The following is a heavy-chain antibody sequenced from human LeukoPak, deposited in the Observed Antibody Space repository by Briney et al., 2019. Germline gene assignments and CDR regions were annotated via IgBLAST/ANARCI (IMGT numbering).Heavy chain of an antibody. D-gene: IGHD2-15*01. J-gene: IGHJ4*02. CDR1: GFTSSSYW. CDR2: IHQDGNEK. V-gene: IGHV3-7*04. CDR3: ARGDKFSGDY. Sequence: GGSLRLSCAASGFTSSSYWMSWVRQAPGKGLEWVANIHQDGNEKYYVDSVKGRFTISRDNAKNSLYLQMNSLRAEDTAVYYCARGDKFSGDYWGQRTLVTVSS.